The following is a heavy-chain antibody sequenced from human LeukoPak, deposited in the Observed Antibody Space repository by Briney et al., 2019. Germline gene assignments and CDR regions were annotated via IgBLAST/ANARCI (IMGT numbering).Heavy chain of an antibody. D-gene: IGHD4-17*01. CDR2: INPNSGGT. Sequence: ASVKVSCKASGYTFTGYYMHWVRQAPGQGLEWMGWINPNSGGTNYAQKFQGRVTVTRDTSISTAYMELRRLRSDDTAVYYCARLTTTVTSFDYWGQGTLVTVSS. V-gene: IGHV1-2*02. CDR1: GYTFTGYY. CDR3: ARLTTTVTSFDY. J-gene: IGHJ4*02.